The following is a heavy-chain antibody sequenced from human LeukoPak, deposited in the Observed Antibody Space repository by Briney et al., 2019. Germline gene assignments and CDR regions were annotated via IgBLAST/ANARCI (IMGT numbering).Heavy chain of an antibody. D-gene: IGHD3-22*01. J-gene: IGHJ4*02. CDR3: AREVGSGYYFDY. V-gene: IGHV3-21*04. CDR2: ISSGSDYT. CDR1: GFSFSSHG. Sequence: GGSLRLSCAASGFSFSSHGMSWVRQAPWKGPEWVSSISSGSDYTFYADSVKGRFTISRDNAKNSLYLQMNSLRAEDTAVYYCAREVGSGYYFDYWGQGTLVTVSS.